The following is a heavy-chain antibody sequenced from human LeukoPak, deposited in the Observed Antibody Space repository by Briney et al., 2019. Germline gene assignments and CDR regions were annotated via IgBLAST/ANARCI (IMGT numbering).Heavy chain of an antibody. CDR1: GGSISSYY. D-gene: IGHD3-3*01. CDR3: AGTFFGTTTNYYYYYMDV. V-gene: IGHV4-4*07. Sequence: SETLSLTCTVSGGSISSYYWSWIRQPAGKGLEWIGRIYTSGSTNYNPSLKSRVTMSVDTSKNQFSLKLSSVTAADTAVYYCAGTFFGTTTNYYYYYMDVWGKGTTVTVSS. J-gene: IGHJ6*03. CDR2: IYTSGST.